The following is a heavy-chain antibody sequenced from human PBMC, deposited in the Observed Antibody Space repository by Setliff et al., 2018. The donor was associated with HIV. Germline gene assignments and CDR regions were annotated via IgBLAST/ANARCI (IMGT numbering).Heavy chain of an antibody. Sequence: PSETLSLTCTVSGGSISSSGPGYYWGWVRQAPGGGLEWIGSVYYSGSTYYNPSLKSRVTISLDTSKNQLSLWLTSMTAADTAVYYCARSQPDTIFGVVIFDYWGQGKMVTVSS. CDR3: ARSQPDTIFGVVIFDY. J-gene: IGHJ4*02. CDR2: VYYSGST. D-gene: IGHD3-3*01. V-gene: IGHV4-39*01. CDR1: GGSISSSGPGYY.